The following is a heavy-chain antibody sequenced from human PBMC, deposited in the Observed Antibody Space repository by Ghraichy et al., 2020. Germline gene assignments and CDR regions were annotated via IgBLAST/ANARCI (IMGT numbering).Heavy chain of an antibody. V-gene: IGHV3-30*14. J-gene: IGHJ4*02. Sequence: GGSLRLSCVASGFTFSSFPMHWVRQAPGKGLEWVAVISFDGNHKYYATSVKGRFTISRDDSENTLFLQMNSLRAEDTALYYCARGVHGSGSYSDYWGQGTLVTVSS. CDR3: ARGVHGSGSYSDY. D-gene: IGHD3-10*01. CDR1: GFTFSSFP. CDR2: ISFDGNHK.